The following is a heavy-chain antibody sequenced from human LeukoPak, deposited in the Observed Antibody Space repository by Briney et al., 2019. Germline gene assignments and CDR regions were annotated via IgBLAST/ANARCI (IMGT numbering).Heavy chain of an antibody. D-gene: IGHD5-18*01. CDR1: GYTLTELS. CDR3: ATSKAGYSYGADYYYYYMDV. CDR2: FDPEDGKT. Sequence: ASVKVSCKVSGYTLTELSMHWVRQAPGKGLEWMGGFDPEDGKTIYAQKFQGRVTMTEDTSTDTAYMELSRLRSDDTAVYYCATSKAGYSYGADYYYYYMDVWGKGTTVTISS. J-gene: IGHJ6*03. V-gene: IGHV1-24*01.